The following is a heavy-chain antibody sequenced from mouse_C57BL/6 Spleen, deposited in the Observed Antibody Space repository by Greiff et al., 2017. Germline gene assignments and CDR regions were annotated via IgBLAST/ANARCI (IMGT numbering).Heavy chain of an antibody. CDR2: IDWGDDK. J-gene: IGHJ2*01. V-gene: IGHV8-12*01. Sequence: QVQLKESGPGILQPSQTLCLTCSFSGFSLSTSGMGVSWLRQPSGKGLEWLVHIDWGDDKRYNPSLKSRLTISKDTSRNQVFLKITSVDTADTATYYCARIHSDYDETFDYWGQGTTLTVSS. D-gene: IGHD2-5*01. CDR3: ARIHSDYDETFDY. CDR1: GFSLSTSGMG.